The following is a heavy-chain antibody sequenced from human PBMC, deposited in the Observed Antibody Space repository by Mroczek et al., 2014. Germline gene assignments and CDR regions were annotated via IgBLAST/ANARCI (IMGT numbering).Heavy chain of an antibody. V-gene: IGHV4-34*01. CDR3: ARDYGGNSYYYYYGMDV. CDR2: INHSGST. CDR1: GGSFSGYY. J-gene: IGHJ6*02. D-gene: IGHD4-23*01. Sequence: QVQLQQWGAGLLKPSETLSLTCAVYGGSFSGYYWSWIRQPPGKGLEWIGEINHSGSTNYNPSLKSRVTISVDTSKNQFSLKLSSVTAADTAVYYCARDYGGNSYYYYYGMDVWGQGTTVTVSS.